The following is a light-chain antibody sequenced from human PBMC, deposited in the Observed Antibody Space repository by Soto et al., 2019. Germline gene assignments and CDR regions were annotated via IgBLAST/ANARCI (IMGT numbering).Light chain of an antibody. CDR1: QIVPSDY. J-gene: IGKJ1*01. CDR3: QYYGNSPLT. CDR2: GAS. Sequence: DIVLTQSPGTLSLSTGERVTLSCRASQIVPSDYLAWYHQEPGQSPRLLIYGASTRATGIPARFSGGGSGTDFTLTITRLEPEDFAVYYCQYYGNSPLTFGQGTKVDIK. V-gene: IGKV3-20*01.